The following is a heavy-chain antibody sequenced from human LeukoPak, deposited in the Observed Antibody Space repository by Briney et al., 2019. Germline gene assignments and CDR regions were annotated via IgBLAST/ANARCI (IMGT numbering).Heavy chain of an antibody. J-gene: IGHJ4*02. CDR1: GFTFSSYS. CDR2: ISSSSSYI. Sequence: GGSLRLSCAASGFTFSSYSMNWVRQAPGKGLEWVSSISSSSSYIYYADSVKGRFTISRDNAKNSLYPQMNSLRAEDTAVYYCARGLGIAAAGTVRYWGQGTLVTVSS. D-gene: IGHD6-13*01. V-gene: IGHV3-21*01. CDR3: ARGLGIAAAGTVRY.